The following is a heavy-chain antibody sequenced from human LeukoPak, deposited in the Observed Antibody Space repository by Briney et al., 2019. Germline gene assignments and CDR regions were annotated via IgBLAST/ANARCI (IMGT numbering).Heavy chain of an antibody. CDR2: INHSGST. CDR3: AREGAAAGTKPFDY. Sequence: SGTLSLTCAVYGGSFSGYYWSWIRQPPGKGLEWIGEINHSGSTNYNPSLKSRVTISVDTSKNRFSLKLSSVTAADTAVYYCAREGAAAGTKPFDYWGQGTLVTVSS. D-gene: IGHD6-13*01. J-gene: IGHJ4*02. V-gene: IGHV4-34*01. CDR1: GGSFSGYY.